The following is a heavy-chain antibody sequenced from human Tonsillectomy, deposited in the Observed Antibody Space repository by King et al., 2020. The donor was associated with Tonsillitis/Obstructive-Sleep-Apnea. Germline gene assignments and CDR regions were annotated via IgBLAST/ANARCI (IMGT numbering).Heavy chain of an antibody. CDR3: ARLRGGPYGDSFYMDV. Sequence: LQLQESGPGLAKPSETLSLTCTVSGGSISSYYWSWLRQPPGKGLEWIGYIYYSGSTNYNPSLKSRVTISVDTSKNQFSLKLSSVTAADTAVYYCARLRGGPYGDSFYMDVWGKGTTVTVSS. CDR1: GGSISSYY. V-gene: IGHV4-59*08. CDR2: IYYSGST. D-gene: IGHD4-17*01. J-gene: IGHJ6*03.